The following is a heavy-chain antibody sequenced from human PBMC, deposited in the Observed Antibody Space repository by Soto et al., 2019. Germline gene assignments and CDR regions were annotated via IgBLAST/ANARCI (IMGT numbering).Heavy chain of an antibody. J-gene: IGHJ4*02. Sequence: GGSLRLSCAASGFTFSDYYMSWIRQAPGKGLEWVSYISSSGSTIYYADSVKGRFTISRDNAKNSLYLQMNSLRAEDTAVYYCASPEFLGYCISTSCDYWGQGTLVTVSS. CDR1: GFTFSDYY. D-gene: IGHD2-2*01. CDR2: ISSSGSTI. V-gene: IGHV3-11*01. CDR3: ASPEFLGYCISTSCDY.